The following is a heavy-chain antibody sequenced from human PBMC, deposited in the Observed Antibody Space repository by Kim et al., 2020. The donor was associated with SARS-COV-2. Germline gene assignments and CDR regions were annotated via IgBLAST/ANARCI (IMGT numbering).Heavy chain of an antibody. J-gene: IGHJ4*02. Sequence: AQRFQGRVTMTRDTSTSTVYMELSSLRSDDTAVYFCARVWDSSGYPFDYWGQGTLVTVSS. V-gene: IGHV1-46*01. CDR3: ARVWDSSGYPFDY. D-gene: IGHD3-22*01.